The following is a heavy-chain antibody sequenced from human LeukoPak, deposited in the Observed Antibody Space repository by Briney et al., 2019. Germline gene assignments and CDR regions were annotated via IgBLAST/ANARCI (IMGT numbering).Heavy chain of an antibody. J-gene: IGHJ6*03. CDR1: GDFITGYY. Sequence: SETLSLTCSVSGDFITGYYWGWLRQPPGEGLEWIGNIYYTGNTYYNPSLKSRVTISVDTSKNQFSLKLSSVTAADTAVYYCARTTEGGYTYNYFYYYYMDVWGKGTTVTISS. CDR2: IYYTGNT. D-gene: IGHD5-18*01. V-gene: IGHV4-39*07. CDR3: ARTTEGGYTYNYFYYYYMDV.